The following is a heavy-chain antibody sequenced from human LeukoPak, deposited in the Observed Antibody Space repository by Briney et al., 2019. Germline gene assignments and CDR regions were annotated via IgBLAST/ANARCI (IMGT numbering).Heavy chain of an antibody. Sequence: ASVKVSCKASGFTFSGSAVQWVRQARGQRLEWLGWIIVDSGKTHYLQKLQGRVTITRDMSTNTAYMELSSLRSEDTAVYYCAREYSSGWYGEDYWGQGTLVTVSS. CDR3: AREYSSGWYGEDY. J-gene: IGHJ4*02. CDR1: GFTFSGSA. D-gene: IGHD6-19*01. V-gene: IGHV1-58*01. CDR2: IIVDSGKT.